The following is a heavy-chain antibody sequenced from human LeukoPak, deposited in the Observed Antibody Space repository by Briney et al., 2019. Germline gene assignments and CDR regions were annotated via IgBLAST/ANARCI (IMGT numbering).Heavy chain of an antibody. Sequence: SETLSLTCTVSGGSISSYYWSWIRQPPGKGLEWIGYIYYSGSTNYNPSLKSRVTISVDTSKNQFSLKLSSVTAADTAVYYCAAPTDHDAFDIWGQGTMVTVSS. CDR2: IYYSGST. V-gene: IGHV4-59*12. J-gene: IGHJ3*02. CDR1: GGSISSYY. CDR3: AAPTDHDAFDI.